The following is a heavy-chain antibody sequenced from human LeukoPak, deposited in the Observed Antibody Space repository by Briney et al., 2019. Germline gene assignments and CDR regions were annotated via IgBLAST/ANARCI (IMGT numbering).Heavy chain of an antibody. Sequence: ASVKVSCKPFGYTFTSYGITWVRQAPGQGLEWMGWISAYNGNTNYAQKFQGRVTMSTDTSTSTAYMELRSLKSDDTAVYYCARGGDYEYFQHWGQGTLVTVS. CDR1: GYTFTSYG. CDR3: ARGGDYEYFQH. J-gene: IGHJ1*01. D-gene: IGHD4-17*01. V-gene: IGHV1-18*01. CDR2: ISAYNGNT.